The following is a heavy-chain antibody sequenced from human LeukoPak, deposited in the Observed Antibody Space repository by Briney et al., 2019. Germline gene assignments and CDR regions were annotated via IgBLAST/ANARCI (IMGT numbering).Heavy chain of an antibody. CDR3: ARDAGTWGYGYYFDY. J-gene: IGHJ4*02. V-gene: IGHV3-7*05. CDR2: INPDGSAK. CDR1: GFTFSIYW. Sequence: PEGSLRLSCAASGFTFSIYWMTWVRQASGKGLEWVANINPDGSAKAYVDSVKGRFTISRDNAKKSLFLEMNSLRVEDTAVYYCARDAGTWGYGYYFDYWGQGTVVTVSS. D-gene: IGHD7-27*01.